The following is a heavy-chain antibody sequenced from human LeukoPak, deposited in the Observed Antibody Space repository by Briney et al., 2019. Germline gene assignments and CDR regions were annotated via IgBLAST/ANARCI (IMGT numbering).Heavy chain of an antibody. Sequence: ASVKVSCKASGYTFTSYGISWVRQAPGRGLEWMGWINPNSGDTNYEQRFQGRVTMTRDTSISTAYMDLTRLASDDTAVYYCARGELLVDYWGQGTLVTVSS. CDR1: GYTFTSYG. CDR3: ARGELLVDY. J-gene: IGHJ4*02. D-gene: IGHD3-10*01. V-gene: IGHV1-2*02. CDR2: INPNSGDT.